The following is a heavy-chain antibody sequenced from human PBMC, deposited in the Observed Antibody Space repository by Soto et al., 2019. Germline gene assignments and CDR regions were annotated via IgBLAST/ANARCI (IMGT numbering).Heavy chain of an antibody. V-gene: IGHV3-74*01. D-gene: IGHD5-18*01. Sequence: GGSLRLSCAASVVTFSSYWMHWVRQAPGKGLVWVSRINSDGSSTSYADSVKGRFTISRDNAKNTLYLQMNSLRAEDTAVYYCARGGYSYGPPYYYYYGMDVWGQGTTVTVSS. CDR1: VVTFSSYW. CDR2: INSDGSST. CDR3: ARGGYSYGPPYYYYYGMDV. J-gene: IGHJ6*02.